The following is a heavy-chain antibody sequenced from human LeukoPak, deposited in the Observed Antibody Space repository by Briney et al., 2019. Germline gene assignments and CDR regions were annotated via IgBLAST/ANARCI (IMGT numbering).Heavy chain of an antibody. J-gene: IGHJ1*01. CDR1: GGSFSSSSYY. CDR2: MYYSGST. CDR3: ARDGRSGGPDGAEYFQH. V-gene: IGHV4-39*02. Sequence: KPSETLSLTCTVSGGSFSSSSYYWGWIRQPPGKGLEWIGSMYYSGSTYYNASLRSRVTISVDTSKNQFSLKLSSVTAADTAVYYCARDGRSGGPDGAEYFQHWGQGTLVTVSS. D-gene: IGHD2-15*01.